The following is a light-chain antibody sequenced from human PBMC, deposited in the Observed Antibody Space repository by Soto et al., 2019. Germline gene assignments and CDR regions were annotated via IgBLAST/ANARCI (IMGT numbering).Light chain of an antibody. Sequence: QSVLTQPPSVSGAPGQRVTISCIGSTSNIGAGYDVNWYQQLPGTDPKLLMSATSLRPSGVPDRFSGSKSGTSASLAITGLQAEDEADYYCQSYDSSLSGVLFGGGTKLTVL. CDR2: ATS. CDR1: TSNIGAGYD. CDR3: QSYDSSLSGVL. J-gene: IGLJ2*01. V-gene: IGLV1-40*01.